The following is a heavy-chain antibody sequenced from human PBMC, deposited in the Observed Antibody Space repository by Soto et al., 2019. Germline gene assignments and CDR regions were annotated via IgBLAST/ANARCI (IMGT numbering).Heavy chain of an antibody. CDR3: TKGGMGKAVAPEASFHDAFDI. Sequence: QVQLVESGGGVIQPGRSLRLSCAASGFTFSSYGMHWVRQAPGKGLEWVAVISYDGSNKYYADSVKGRFTISRDNSKKTVYLQMNSLRAEDTAVYYCTKGGMGKAVAPEASFHDAFDIWGQGTMVTVS. CDR2: ISYDGSNK. V-gene: IGHV3-30*18. CDR1: GFTFSSYG. J-gene: IGHJ3*02. D-gene: IGHD6-19*01.